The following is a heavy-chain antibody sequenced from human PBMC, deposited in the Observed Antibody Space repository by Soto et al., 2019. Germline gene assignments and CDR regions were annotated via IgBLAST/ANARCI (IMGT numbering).Heavy chain of an antibody. Sequence: LQLQESGPGLVKPSGTLSLSCDVSGASVNTDTWWSWVRQSPGKGLEWIGEIYHSGDTNYNPSLKRRISMSIDKSTNQFSLRLTSVTAADTAVFFCARFNQKIASVCSFDTWGQGVLVTVSS. D-gene: IGHD2-2*01. J-gene: IGHJ5*02. CDR3: ARFNQKIASVCSFDT. CDR2: IYHSGDT. V-gene: IGHV4-4*02. CDR1: GASVNTDTW.